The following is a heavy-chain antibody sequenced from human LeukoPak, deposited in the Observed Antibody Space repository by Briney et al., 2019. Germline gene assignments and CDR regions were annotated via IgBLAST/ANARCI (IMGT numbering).Heavy chain of an antibody. CDR1: GGSFSGYY. Sequence: SETLSLTCAVYGGSFSGYYWSWIRQPPGKGLEWIGKINHSGSTNYNPSLKSRVTISVDTSKNQFSLKLSSVTAADTAVYYCARIRSGYYYGAGAFQHWGQGTLVTVSS. CDR3: ARIRSGYYYGAGAFQH. CDR2: INHSGST. D-gene: IGHD3-22*01. J-gene: IGHJ1*01. V-gene: IGHV4-34*01.